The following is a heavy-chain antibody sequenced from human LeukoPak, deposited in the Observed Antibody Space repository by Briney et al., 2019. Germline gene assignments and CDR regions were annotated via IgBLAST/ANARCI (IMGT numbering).Heavy chain of an antibody. Sequence: GASVKVSCKASGYTVTSYAMNWVRQAPGQGLEWMGWINTNTENPTYAQGFTGRFVFSLDTSVSTAYLQISSLKAEDTAVYYCARERNDCYGSSGCVGDSYMDVWGKGTTVTVSS. J-gene: IGHJ6*03. CDR1: GYTVTSYA. V-gene: IGHV7-4-1*02. CDR3: ARERNDCYGSSGCVGDSYMDV. CDR2: INTNTENP. D-gene: IGHD3-22*01.